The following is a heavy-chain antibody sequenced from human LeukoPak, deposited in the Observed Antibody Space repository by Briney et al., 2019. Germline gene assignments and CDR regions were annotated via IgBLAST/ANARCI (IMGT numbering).Heavy chain of an antibody. CDR2: ISGSGDST. V-gene: IGHV3-23*01. CDR1: GFTFSSYA. J-gene: IGHJ6*02. D-gene: IGHD2-8*01. Sequence: GGSLRLSCAASGFTFSSYAMTWVRQAPGKGLEGVSAISGSGDSTYYADSVKGRFTISRDNSKNTLYLQMDSLRAEDTAVYYCAKDLMWIYDALDVWGQGTTVTVSS. CDR3: AKDLMWIYDALDV.